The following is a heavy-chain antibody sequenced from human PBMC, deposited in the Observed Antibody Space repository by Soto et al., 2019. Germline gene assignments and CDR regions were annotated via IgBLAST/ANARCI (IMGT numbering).Heavy chain of an antibody. CDR3: ARGKAARRGDWFDP. Sequence: ASVKVSCKASGYTFTSYDINWVRQATGQGLEWMGWMDPNSGNTGYAQKFQGRVTMTRNTSISTAYMELSSLRSEDTAVYYCARGKAARRGDWFDPWGQGTLVTVSP. CDR2: MDPNSGNT. CDR1: GYTFTSYD. V-gene: IGHV1-8*01. J-gene: IGHJ5*02. D-gene: IGHD6-6*01.